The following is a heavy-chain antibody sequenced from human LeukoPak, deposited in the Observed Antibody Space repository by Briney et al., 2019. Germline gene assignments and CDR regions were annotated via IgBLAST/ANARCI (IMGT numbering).Heavy chain of an antibody. Sequence: SETLSLTCTVSGGSISSGGYYWSWIRQHPGKGLEWIGYIYYSGSTYYNPSLKSRVTISVDTSKNQFSLKLSSVTAADTAVYYCASIVVVARGVWFDPWGQGTLVTVSS. CDR2: IYYSGST. J-gene: IGHJ5*02. CDR1: GGSISSGGYY. CDR3: ASIVVVARGVWFDP. V-gene: IGHV4-31*03. D-gene: IGHD2-15*01.